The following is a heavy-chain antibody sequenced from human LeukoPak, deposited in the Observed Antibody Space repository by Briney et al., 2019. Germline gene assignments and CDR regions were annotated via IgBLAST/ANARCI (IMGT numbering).Heavy chain of an antibody. CDR1: GYTFTGYW. Sequence: GASVKLSCKAFGYTFTGYWMHWVRQAPGQGPEWMGVISPSGGSTIYAQKFKGRVTLTRDMSTSTDYLELSSLRSEDTAVYYGARREQWLVGDDYWGQGTLVTVSS. CDR2: ISPSGGST. CDR3: ARREQWLVGDDY. J-gene: IGHJ4*02. D-gene: IGHD6-19*01. V-gene: IGHV1-46*01.